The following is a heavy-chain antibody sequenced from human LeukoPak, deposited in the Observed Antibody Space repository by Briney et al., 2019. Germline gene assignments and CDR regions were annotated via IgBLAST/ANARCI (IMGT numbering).Heavy chain of an antibody. Sequence: GGSLRLSCAASGFTFSSYAMHWVRQAPGKGLEWVAVISYDGSNKYYADSVKSRFTISRDNSKNTLYLQMNSLRAEDTAVYYCALNGREVPSGAFDIWGQGTMVTVSS. CDR3: ALNGREVPSGAFDI. D-gene: IGHD3-16*02. CDR2: ISYDGSNK. CDR1: GFTFSSYA. V-gene: IGHV3-30-3*01. J-gene: IGHJ3*02.